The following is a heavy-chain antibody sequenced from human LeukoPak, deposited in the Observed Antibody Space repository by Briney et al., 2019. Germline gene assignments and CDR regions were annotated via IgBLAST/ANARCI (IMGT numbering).Heavy chain of an antibody. CDR1: GGTFSSYA. J-gene: IGHJ4*02. V-gene: IGHV1-69*04. CDR3: ARGHYYDSSGLPPVNTHSN. Sequence: SVKVSCKASGGTFSSYAISWVRQAPGQGLEWMGRIIPILGIANYAQKFQGRVTITADKSTSTAYMELSSLRSEDTAVYYCARGHYYDSSGLPPVNTHSNWGQGTLVTVSS. D-gene: IGHD3-22*01. CDR2: IIPILGIA.